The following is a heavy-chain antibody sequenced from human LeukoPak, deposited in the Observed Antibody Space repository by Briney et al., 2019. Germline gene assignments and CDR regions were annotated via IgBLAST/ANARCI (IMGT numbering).Heavy chain of an antibody. Sequence: ASVKVSCKASGGTFSSYAISWVRQAPGQGLEWMGRINPNSGGTNYAQKFQGRVTMTRDTSISTAYMELSRLRSDDTAVYYCARGMWSDYDILTGYLEFDYWGQGTLVTVSS. CDR3: ARGMWSDYDILTGYLEFDY. CDR1: GGTFSSYA. CDR2: INPNSGGT. V-gene: IGHV1-2*06. J-gene: IGHJ4*02. D-gene: IGHD3-9*01.